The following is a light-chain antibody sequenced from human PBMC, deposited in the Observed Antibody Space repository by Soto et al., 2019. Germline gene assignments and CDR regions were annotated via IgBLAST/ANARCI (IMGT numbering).Light chain of an antibody. J-gene: IGLJ3*02. CDR3: TSYTSSNTWV. Sequence: QSALTQPASVSGSPGQSIAISCTGTSSDIGGYNYVSWYQQHPGKAPKLMIHEVSNRPSGVSSRFSGSKSDNTASLTISGLQAEDEAHYYCTSYTSSNTWVFAGGTKLTVL. V-gene: IGLV2-14*03. CDR1: SSDIGGYNY. CDR2: EVS.